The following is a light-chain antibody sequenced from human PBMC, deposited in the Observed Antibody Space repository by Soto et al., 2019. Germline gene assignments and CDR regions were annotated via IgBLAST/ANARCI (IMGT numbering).Light chain of an antibody. Sequence: SYVLTQPPSVSVAPGQTARITCGGNDIGRKSVHWYQQKAGQAPVLVVYDDSDRPSGIPERISGSNSGNTATLTISRVAAGDEADYYCHVWDGDSDHRVFGGGTKLTVL. CDR2: DDS. V-gene: IGLV3-21*02. J-gene: IGLJ3*02. CDR1: DIGRKS. CDR3: HVWDGDSDHRV.